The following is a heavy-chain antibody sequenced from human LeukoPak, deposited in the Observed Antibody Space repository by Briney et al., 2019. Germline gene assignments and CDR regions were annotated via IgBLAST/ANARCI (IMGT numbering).Heavy chain of an antibody. CDR2: IYPGDSDT. Sequence: GDSLKISCKGSGYSFTSYWIGWVRQMPGKGLEWMGIIYPGDSDTRYSPSFQGQVTISADKSIGTAYLQWSSLKASDTAMYCCARLASMVRGVTTQCDYWGQGTLVTVSS. D-gene: IGHD3-10*01. CDR3: ARLASMVRGVTTQCDY. V-gene: IGHV5-51*01. J-gene: IGHJ4*02. CDR1: GYSFTSYW.